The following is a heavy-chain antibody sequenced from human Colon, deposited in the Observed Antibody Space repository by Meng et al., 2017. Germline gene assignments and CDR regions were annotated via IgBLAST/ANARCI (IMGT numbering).Heavy chain of an antibody. CDR3: ARGSSGYYCVDY. CDR2: IIPIFGTA. CDR1: AGTFSSND. J-gene: IGHJ4*02. D-gene: IGHD3-22*01. Sequence: SAKIFCKAAAGTFSSNDNSWLRHAPGQGLEWLGGIIPIFGTANYAQKFQGRVTITADDSTNTAYMKLSSLRSEDTAVYYCARGSSGYYCVDYWGQGTLVTVSS. V-gene: IGHV1-69*13.